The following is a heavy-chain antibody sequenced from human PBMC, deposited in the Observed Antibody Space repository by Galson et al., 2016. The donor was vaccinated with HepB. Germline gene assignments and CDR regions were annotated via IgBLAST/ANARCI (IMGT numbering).Heavy chain of an antibody. Sequence: LRLSCAASGFTFSSYSMNWVRQAPGKGLEWISYISSSSSTIYYADSVKGRFTISRDNAKNSLYLQMNSLRDEDTAVYYCARGGNSGRGSFDPWGQGTLVTVSS. D-gene: IGHD4-23*01. CDR3: ARGGNSGRGSFDP. CDR2: ISSSSSTI. CDR1: GFTFSSYS. V-gene: IGHV3-48*02. J-gene: IGHJ5*02.